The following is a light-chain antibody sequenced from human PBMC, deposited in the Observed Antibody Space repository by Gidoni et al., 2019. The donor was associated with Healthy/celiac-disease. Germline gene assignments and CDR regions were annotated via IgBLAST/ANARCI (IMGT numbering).Light chain of an antibody. J-gene: IGKJ5*01. CDR3: QQYYSTIT. CDR1: QSVLYSSNNKNY. CDR2: WAS. Sequence: DIVMTQSPDSLAVSLGERATINCKSSQSVLYSSNNKNYLEWYQQKPGQPPKLLIYWASTRESGVPDRVRGSGSGTDFTRTISSLQAEDVAVYYCQQYYSTITFGQGTRLEIK. V-gene: IGKV4-1*01.